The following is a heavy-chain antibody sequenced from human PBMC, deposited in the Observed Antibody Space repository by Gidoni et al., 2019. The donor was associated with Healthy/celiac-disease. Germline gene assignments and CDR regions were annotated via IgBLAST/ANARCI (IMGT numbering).Heavy chain of an antibody. CDR1: GGTFSSYT. D-gene: IGHD6-13*01. V-gene: IGHV1-69*02. J-gene: IGHJ5*02. CDR3: ARLIIGGIAAAGTFDP. Sequence: QVQLVQSGAEVKKPGSSVKVSCKASGGTFSSYTISWVRQAPGQGLEWMGRIIPILGIANYAQKFQGRVTITADKSTSTAYMELSSLRSEDTAVYYCARLIIGGIAAAGTFDPWGQGTLVTVSS. CDR2: IIPILGIA.